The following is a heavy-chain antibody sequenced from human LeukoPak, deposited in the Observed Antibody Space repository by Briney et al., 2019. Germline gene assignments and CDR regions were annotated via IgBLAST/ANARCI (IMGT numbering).Heavy chain of an antibody. V-gene: IGHV4-59*06. CDR3: ARGYPYGPAYYFDY. D-gene: IGHD3-10*01. CDR2: IYYSGST. Sequence: GSLRLSCAASGFTFSSYGMHWVRQAPGKGLEWIGYIYYSGSTYYNPSLKSRVTISVDTSKNQFSLKLSSVTAADTAVYYCARGYPYGPAYYFDYWGQGTLVTVSS. CDR1: GFTFSSYG. J-gene: IGHJ4*02.